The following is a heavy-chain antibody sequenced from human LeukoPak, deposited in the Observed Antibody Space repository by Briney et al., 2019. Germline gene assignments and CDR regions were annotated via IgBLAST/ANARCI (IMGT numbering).Heavy chain of an antibody. J-gene: IGHJ4*02. CDR3: ARELAVAGPATRFFGY. V-gene: IGHV1-2*02. Sequence: ASVKVSCKASGYTFTGDEMHSGRQAPGHGLEWMGWINPNSGGTNYAQKFQGRVTMTRDTSISTAYMELSRLRSDDTAVYYCARELAVAGPATRFFGYWGQGTLVTVSS. CDR2: INPNSGGT. CDR1: GYTFTGDE. D-gene: IGHD6-19*01.